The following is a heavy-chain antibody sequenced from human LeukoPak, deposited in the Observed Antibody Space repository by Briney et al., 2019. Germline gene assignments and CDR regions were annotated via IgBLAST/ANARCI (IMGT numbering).Heavy chain of an antibody. Sequence: GESLKISCKGSGYSFTSYWIGWVRQMPGKGLEWMGIIYPGDSDTRYSPSFQGQVTISADKSISTAYLQWSSLKASDTAMYCCARQSDSDIVVVPAVPGAFDIWGQGTMVTVSS. CDR1: GYSFTSYW. CDR2: IYPGDSDT. J-gene: IGHJ3*02. D-gene: IGHD2-2*01. CDR3: ARQSDSDIVVVPAVPGAFDI. V-gene: IGHV5-51*01.